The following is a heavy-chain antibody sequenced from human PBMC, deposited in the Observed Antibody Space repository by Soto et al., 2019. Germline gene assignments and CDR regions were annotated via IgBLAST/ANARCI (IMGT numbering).Heavy chain of an antibody. V-gene: IGHV3-66*01. CDR2: IYSGGGT. D-gene: IGHD2-15*01. J-gene: IGHJ1*01. CDR3: ARDGTYKLV. Sequence: EVQLVESGGGLVQPGGSLRLSCAASGFTFSNNYMRWVRQAPGKGLEWVSLIYSGGGTYNADSVKGRFIIFRDNSKNTLYLPMNSLRAEVTGVYYCARDGTYKLVGGEGILVTVSS. CDR1: GFTFSNNY.